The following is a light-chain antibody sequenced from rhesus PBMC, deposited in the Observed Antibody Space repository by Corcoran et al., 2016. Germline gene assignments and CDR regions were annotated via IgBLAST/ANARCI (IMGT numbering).Light chain of an antibody. J-gene: IGKJ1*01. CDR1: QSVSSY. CDR3: QETSNLWT. Sequence: EIVMTQSPATLSLSPGETATISCRTSQSVSSYLAWYQQQPGQAPRLLIYGASSRATGIPDRFSGSGSGIDFTLTISSLEPEDFAVYYCQETSNLWTFGQGTKVEIK. CDR2: GAS. V-gene: IGKV3-31*02.